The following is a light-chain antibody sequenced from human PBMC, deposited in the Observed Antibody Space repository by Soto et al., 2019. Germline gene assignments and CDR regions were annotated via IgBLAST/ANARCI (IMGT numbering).Light chain of an antibody. CDR2: MIS. V-gene: IGKV2-24*01. J-gene: IGKJ2*01. CDR1: QSLVHSDGNSY. CDR3: MQATQPYT. Sequence: DFVMTQTPLSSPVTLGQPASISCRSSQSLVHSDGNSYLSWLHQRPGQPPRLLIYMISNRFSWVPDRFSGSGARTDFTLKISRGEPEDVGVYYCMQATQPYTFGQGTKLEIK.